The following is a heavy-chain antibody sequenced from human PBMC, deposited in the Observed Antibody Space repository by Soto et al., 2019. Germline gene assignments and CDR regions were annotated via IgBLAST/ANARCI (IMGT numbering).Heavy chain of an antibody. CDR3: ARAMCSCGRCFLLDR. D-gene: IGHD1-26*01. J-gene: IGHJ5*02. CDR2: IKGDGSGI. CDR1: GFIFSGYW. V-gene: IGHV3-74*01. Sequence: EVQLLESGGGLVPPGGPLRLSCAASGFIFSGYWMHLVGQAPGKGLVWVSRIKGDGSGISYADSVKGRFTISRDNVKKTFYLQMTSMRAEDTSVYYGARAMCSCGRCFLLDRWGQGTLVTVSS.